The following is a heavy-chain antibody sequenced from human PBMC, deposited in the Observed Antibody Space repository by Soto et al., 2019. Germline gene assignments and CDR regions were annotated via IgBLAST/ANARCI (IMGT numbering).Heavy chain of an antibody. CDR3: ARQNPYSTGSYYFDL. CDR1: GVSISSGGYY. CDR2: IYYNGSP. Sequence: SETLSLTCTGSGVSISSGGYYWSWVRQHPGKGLEWIGYIYYNGSPYYNPSLRGRVTISVHTSNNQFSPELRAVTAADTAVYYCARQNPYSTGSYYFDLWGQGTLVTVSS. J-gene: IGHJ4*02. D-gene: IGHD6-19*01. V-gene: IGHV4-31*03.